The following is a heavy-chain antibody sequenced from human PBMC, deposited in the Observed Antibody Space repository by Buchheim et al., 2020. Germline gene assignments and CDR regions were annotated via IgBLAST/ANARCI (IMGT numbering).Heavy chain of an antibody. CDR1: GFTFSSFG. V-gene: IGHV3-30*18. J-gene: IGHJ6*03. Sequence: QVQLVESGGGVVQPGRSLRLSCAASGFTFSSFGMHWVRQAPGKGLEWVAVISYDRSAEYYADSVKGRFTISSDNSKNTLYLQMNSLRVEDTAVYYCAKQPQGNTKSYYHYYIDVWGKGT. CDR3: AKQPQGNTKSYYHYYIDV. CDR2: ISYDRSAE.